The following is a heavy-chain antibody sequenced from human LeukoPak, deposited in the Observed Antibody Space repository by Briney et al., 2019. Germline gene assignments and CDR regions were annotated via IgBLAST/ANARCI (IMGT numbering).Heavy chain of an antibody. J-gene: IGHJ4*02. V-gene: IGHV3-48*02. CDR2: ISTSNTI. Sequence: PGGSLRLSCAASGFTFSSYSMNWVRQAPGKGLEWVSYISTSNTIYYADSVKGRFTISRDNAKNSLYLQMNSLRDEDTAVYYCARGVLSSSSWIDYWGQGTLVTVSS. D-gene: IGHD6-13*01. CDR3: ARGVLSSSSWIDY. CDR1: GFTFSSYS.